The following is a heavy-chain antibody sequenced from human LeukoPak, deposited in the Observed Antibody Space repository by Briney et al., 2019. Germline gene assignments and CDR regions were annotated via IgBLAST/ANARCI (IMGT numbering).Heavy chain of an antibody. CDR3: AREVVTVVTPANWFDP. CDR2: ISAYNGNT. J-gene: IGHJ5*02. V-gene: IGHV1-18*01. CDR1: GYTFTSYG. D-gene: IGHD4-23*01. Sequence: ASVKVSCKASGYTFTSYGISWVRQAPGQGLEWMGWISAYNGNTNYAQKLQGRVTMTTDTSTSTAYMELRSLRSDDTAVYYCAREVVTVVTPANWFDPWGQGTLVTVSS.